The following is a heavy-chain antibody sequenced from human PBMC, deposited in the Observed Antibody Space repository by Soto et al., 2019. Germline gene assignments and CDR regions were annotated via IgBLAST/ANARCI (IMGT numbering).Heavy chain of an antibody. V-gene: IGHV4-59*01. CDR1: GGSISSYY. D-gene: IGHD6-13*01. CDR3: ESSFKGYSSSWFDP. J-gene: IGHJ5*02. CDR2: IYYSGST. Sequence: SETLSLTCTVSGGSISSYYWSWIRQPPGKGLEWIGYIYYSGSTNYNPSLKSRVTISVDTSKNQFSLKLSSVTAADTAVYYCESSFKGYSSSWFDPWGQGTLVTVSS.